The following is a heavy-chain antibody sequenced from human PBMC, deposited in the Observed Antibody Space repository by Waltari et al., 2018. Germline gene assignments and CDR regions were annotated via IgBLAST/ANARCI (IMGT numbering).Heavy chain of an antibody. CDR2: INHSGST. Sequence: QVQLQQWGAGLLKPSETLSLTCAVYGGSFSGYYWSWIRQPPGKGLEWIGEINHSGSTKYNPSLKSRVTISVDTSKNEFSLKLSSVTAADTAVYYCARGGYDYVGGSYGNWFDPWGQGTLVTVSS. D-gene: IGHD3-16*01. J-gene: IGHJ5*02. CDR1: GGSFSGYY. CDR3: ARGGYDYVGGSYGNWFDP. V-gene: IGHV4-34*01.